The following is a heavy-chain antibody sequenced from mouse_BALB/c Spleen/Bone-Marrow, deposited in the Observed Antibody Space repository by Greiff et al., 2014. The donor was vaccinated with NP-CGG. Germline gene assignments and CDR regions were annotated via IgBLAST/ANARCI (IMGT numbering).Heavy chain of an antibody. CDR3: ARKRYDEYYFDY. V-gene: IGHV2-2*02. D-gene: IGHD2-14*01. CDR1: GFSLTSYG. J-gene: IGHJ2*01. Sequence: VQVVESGPGLVQPSQSLSITCTVSGFSLTSYGVHWVRQSPGKGLEWLGVIWSGGSTDYNAALISRLSISKDNSKSQVFFKMNSLQANDTAIYYCARKRYDEYYFDYWGQGTTLTVSS. CDR2: IWSGGST.